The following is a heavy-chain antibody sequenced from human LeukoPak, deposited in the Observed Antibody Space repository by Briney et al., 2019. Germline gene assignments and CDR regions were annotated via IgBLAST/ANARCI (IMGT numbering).Heavy chain of an antibody. CDR1: GGSISTYY. V-gene: IGHV4-59*08. Sequence: PSETLSLTCTVSGGSISTYYWSWIRQPPGKGLEWIGYSHFSGATDYNPSLKSRVTISVDTSKNQFSLKLNSMTAADTAVYYCARKQWQVSHYFDYWGQGTLVTASS. CDR3: ARKQWQVSHYFDY. D-gene: IGHD6-19*01. CDR2: SHFSGAT. J-gene: IGHJ4*02.